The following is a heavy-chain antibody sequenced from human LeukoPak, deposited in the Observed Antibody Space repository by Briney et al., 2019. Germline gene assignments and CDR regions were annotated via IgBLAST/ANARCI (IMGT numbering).Heavy chain of an antibody. CDR2: IYYSGST. D-gene: IGHD3-10*01. CDR1: GDSISNYY. V-gene: IGHV4-59*04. J-gene: IGHJ5*02. CDR3: ARLRMVRGVNYNWFDP. Sequence: PSETLSLTCSVSGDSISNYYWSWIRQPPGKGLEWIRYIYYSGSTYYNPSLKSRVTISVGTSKNQFSLKLSSVTAADTAVYYCARLRMVRGVNYNWFDPWGQGTLVTVSS.